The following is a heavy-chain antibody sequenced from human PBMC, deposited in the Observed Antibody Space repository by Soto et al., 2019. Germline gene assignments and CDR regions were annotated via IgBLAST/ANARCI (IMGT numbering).Heavy chain of an antibody. V-gene: IGHV3-23*01. Sequence: GGSLLLSCAASPFTFGSYAMSWVRQAPGEGLEWVSAISGSGGSTYYAASVKGRFTISRDNSKNTLYLQMNSLRAEDTAVYYCDDASYYFDYWAQGTLVTVS. CDR2: ISGSGGST. CDR3: DDASYYFDY. D-gene: IGHD2-2*01. CDR1: PFTFGSYA. J-gene: IGHJ4*02.